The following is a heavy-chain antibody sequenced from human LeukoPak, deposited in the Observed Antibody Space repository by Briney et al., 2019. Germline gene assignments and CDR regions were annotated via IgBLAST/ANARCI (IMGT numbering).Heavy chain of an antibody. CDR2: LPFGATGK. J-gene: IGHJ4*02. CDR3: ARDLQDISSFYFDY. V-gene: IGHV3-30*04. CDR1: GLNFNTHA. D-gene: IGHD3-16*02. Sequence: PGGSLRLSCVASGLNFNTHAMHWVRQAPGKGLEWVAGLPFGATGKYNADAVKGRFTISRDNSKNTLYLQMHSLSAEDTAVYFCARDLQDISSFYFDYWGQGSLVTVSS.